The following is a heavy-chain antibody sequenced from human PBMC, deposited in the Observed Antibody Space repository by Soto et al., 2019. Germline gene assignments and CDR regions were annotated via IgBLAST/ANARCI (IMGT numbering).Heavy chain of an antibody. J-gene: IGHJ4*02. D-gene: IGHD1-26*01. CDR3: ARGVGATYYFDY. V-gene: IGHV1-69*13. CDR2: IIPIFGTA. Sequence: SVKVSCKGSGGTFSSYAISWVRQAPGQGLEWMGGIIPIFGTANYAQKFQGRVTITADESTSTAYMELSSLRSEDTAVYYCARGVGATYYFDYWGQGTLVTVSS. CDR1: GGTFSSYA.